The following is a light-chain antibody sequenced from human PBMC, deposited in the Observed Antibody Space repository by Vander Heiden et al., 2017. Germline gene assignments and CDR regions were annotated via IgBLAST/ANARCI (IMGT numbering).Light chain of an antibody. V-gene: IGKV1-39*01. J-gene: IGKJ4*01. CDR3: QQCYSNPLA. CDR1: QGISSY. CDR2: AAS. Sequence: IRITLPPSSLSASVGDRVTITCRASQGISSYLNWYQQKPGKAPQVLIYAASSLQSGVPSRFSGSGSGTDFTLTISCLQSEDFATYYCQQCYSNPLAFGGGTKVEIK.